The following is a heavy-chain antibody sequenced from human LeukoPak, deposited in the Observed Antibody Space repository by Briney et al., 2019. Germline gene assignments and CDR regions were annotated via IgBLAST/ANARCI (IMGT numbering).Heavy chain of an antibody. CDR1: GGSISSYY. D-gene: IGHD2-2*01. CDR3: AREPRYCSRTTSCYHANYFYYMDV. Sequence: SETLSLTCTVSGGSISSYYWSWIRQPSGKGLEWIGYIYYSGSTSYNPSLKSRVTISVDTSKNQFSLKLNSVTAADTAVYYCAREPRYCSRTTSCYHANYFYYMDVWGKGTTVTVSS. CDR2: IYYSGST. V-gene: IGHV4-59*01. J-gene: IGHJ6*03.